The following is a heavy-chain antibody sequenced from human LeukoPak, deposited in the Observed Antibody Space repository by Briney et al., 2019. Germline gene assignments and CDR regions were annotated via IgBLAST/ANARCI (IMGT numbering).Heavy chain of an antibody. J-gene: IGHJ4*02. CDR3: AHRGYYDSSGYYDYFDY. D-gene: IGHD3-22*01. V-gene: IGHV2-5*02. Sequence: SAPTLAKPTQTLTLTCTFSGFSLSTSGVGVGWIRQPPGKTLEWLALIYWDDDKRYSPSLKRRLTITKDTSKNQVVLTMTNMDPVDTATYYCAHRGYYDSSGYYDYFDYWGQGTLATVSS. CDR1: GFSLSTSGVG. CDR2: IYWDDDK.